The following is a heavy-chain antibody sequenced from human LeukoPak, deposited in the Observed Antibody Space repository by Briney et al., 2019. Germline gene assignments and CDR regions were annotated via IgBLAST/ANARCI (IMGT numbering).Heavy chain of an antibody. Sequence: GGSLRLSCAASGFTFDDYAMHWVRQAPGKGLEWVSGISWNGGSIGYADSVKGRFTISRDNAKNSLYLQVNSPRVEDTAFYYCAKDANPSGALFDFWGQGTLVTVSS. CDR1: GFTFDDYA. D-gene: IGHD1-14*01. CDR3: AKDANPSGALFDF. J-gene: IGHJ4*01. V-gene: IGHV3-9*01. CDR2: ISWNGGSI.